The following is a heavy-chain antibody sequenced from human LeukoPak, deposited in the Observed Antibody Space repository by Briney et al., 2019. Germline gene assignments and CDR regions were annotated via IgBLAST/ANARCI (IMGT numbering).Heavy chain of an antibody. CDR2: IYYTGAT. CDR1: RSSISNTSYH. J-gene: IGHJ4*02. Sequence: SETLSLTCTVSRSSISNTSYHWGWIRQPPGKGLEWIGSIYYTGATYYNPSLKRRVTISVDTSRNQFSLKLTSVTAADTAVYYCARHIVYVSGSYSFDFWGQGTLVTVSS. CDR3: ARHIVYVSGSYSFDF. D-gene: IGHD3-10*01. V-gene: IGHV4-39*01.